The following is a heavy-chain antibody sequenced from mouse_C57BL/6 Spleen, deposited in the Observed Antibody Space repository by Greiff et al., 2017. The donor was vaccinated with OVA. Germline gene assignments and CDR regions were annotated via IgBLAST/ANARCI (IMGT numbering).Heavy chain of an antibody. Sequence: EVMLVESGGGLVKPGGSLKLSCAASGFTFSSYAMSWVRQTPEKRLEWVATISDGGSYTYYPDNVKGRFTISRHNAKNNLYLQMSHLKSEDTAMYYCARGGGYWFAYWGQGTLVTVSA. V-gene: IGHV5-4*03. CDR2: ISDGGSYT. J-gene: IGHJ3*01. D-gene: IGHD1-1*02. CDR1: GFTFSSYA. CDR3: ARGGGYWFAY.